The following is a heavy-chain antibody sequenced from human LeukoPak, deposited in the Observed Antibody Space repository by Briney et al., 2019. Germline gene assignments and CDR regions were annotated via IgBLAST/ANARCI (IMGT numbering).Heavy chain of an antibody. CDR1: GYSFTTYW. V-gene: IGHV5-51*01. Sequence: GESLKISCRGSGYSFTTYWIAWVRQMPGKGLEWMGIIYPSDSDTKYSPSFQGQVTISADKSINTAYLQWSSLRASDTAMYYCARHNSDYRPDYWGQGTLVTVSS. CDR2: IYPSDSDT. J-gene: IGHJ4*02. CDR3: ARHNSDYRPDY. D-gene: IGHD3-16*02.